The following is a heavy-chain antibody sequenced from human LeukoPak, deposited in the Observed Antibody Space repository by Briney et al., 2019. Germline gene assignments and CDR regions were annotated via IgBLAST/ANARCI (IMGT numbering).Heavy chain of an antibody. D-gene: IGHD2-2*01. CDR1: GYSFTNYW. CDR3: ARAKHCASSSCYPDY. V-gene: IGHV5-51*01. J-gene: IGHJ4*02. CDR2: IYPGDSDT. Sequence: GESLKISCKASGYSFTNYWIGWVRQMPGNRLEWMGIIYPGDSDTRYSPSFQGQVTISADKSIYTAYLQWSSLKASDTAMYYCARAKHCASSSCYPDYWGQGTLVTVSS.